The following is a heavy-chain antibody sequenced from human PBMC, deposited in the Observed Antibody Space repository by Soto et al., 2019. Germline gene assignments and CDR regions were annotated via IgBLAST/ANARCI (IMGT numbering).Heavy chain of an antibody. CDR1: GLTLRSFG. J-gene: IGHJ6*02. V-gene: IGHV3-30*18. CDR3: AKDQRFYYDSSGTGGMDV. CDR2: ISYDGSDK. D-gene: IGHD3-22*01. Sequence: SLRLSCAASGLTLRSFGMHWVRQAPGKGLEWVALISYDGSDKYYTDSVKGRFTISRDNSKNTVYLQMNSLRPEDTAIYYCAKDQRFYYDSSGTGGMDVWGQGTTVTVS.